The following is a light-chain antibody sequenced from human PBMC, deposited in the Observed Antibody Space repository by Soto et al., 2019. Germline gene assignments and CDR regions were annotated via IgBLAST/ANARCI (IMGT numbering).Light chain of an antibody. V-gene: IGKV3-20*01. Sequence: EIVLTQSPGTLSLSPGDRATLSCEASQSVNNNYLAWYQHKPGQAPRLLIYGASSRATGIPDRFSGSGSGKDFPLTRRRLEPEDLEVYYCQQNNTSLPYTFGGGTKVEIK. CDR2: GAS. CDR1: QSVNNNY. CDR3: QQNNTSLPYT. J-gene: IGKJ4*01.